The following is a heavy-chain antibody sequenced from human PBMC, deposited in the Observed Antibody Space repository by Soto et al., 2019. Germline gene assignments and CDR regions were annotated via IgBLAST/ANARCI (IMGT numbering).Heavy chain of an antibody. V-gene: IGHV5-51*01. CDR1: GYSFTSYW. Sequence: PGESLKISCKGSGYSFTSYWIGWVRQMPGKGLEWMGIIYPGDSDTRYSPSFQGQVTISADKSISTAYLQWSSLKASDTAMYYCARGRDYYYSSVSNHPNLFSLWGQGTLVTGSA. CDR3: ARGRDYYYSSVSNHPNLFSL. J-gene: IGHJ1*01. CDR2: IYPGDSDT. D-gene: IGHD3-22*01.